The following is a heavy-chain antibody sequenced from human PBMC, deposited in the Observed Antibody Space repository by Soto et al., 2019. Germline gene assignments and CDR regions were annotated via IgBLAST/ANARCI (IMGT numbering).Heavy chain of an antibody. Sequence: SETLSLTCTVSGGSFSGYFWTWIRQPPGKGLEWLAEINHSGIANYNPSVESRVSMSVDTSKNQFSLRLYSVTAADTAVYYCVRGPYNYNSRYFDYWGQGTLVTVSS. J-gene: IGHJ4*02. CDR1: GGSFSGYF. CDR2: INHSGIA. D-gene: IGHD1-1*01. CDR3: VRGPYNYNSRYFDY. V-gene: IGHV4-34*01.